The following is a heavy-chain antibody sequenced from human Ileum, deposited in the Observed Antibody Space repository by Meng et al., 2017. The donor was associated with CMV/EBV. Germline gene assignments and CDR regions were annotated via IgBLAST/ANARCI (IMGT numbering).Heavy chain of an antibody. J-gene: IGHJ5*02. CDR2: MNPNTLNT. CDR3: AREVAGRLDP. CDR1: GYYFLSYD. V-gene: IGHV1-8*01. Sequence: SCKASGYYFLSYDINWVRQATGQGLEWMGWMNPNTLNTAYAQRFEGRVAMTTNISLNTVYMELSRLRSEDTAVYYCAREVAGRLDPWGLGTLVTVS.